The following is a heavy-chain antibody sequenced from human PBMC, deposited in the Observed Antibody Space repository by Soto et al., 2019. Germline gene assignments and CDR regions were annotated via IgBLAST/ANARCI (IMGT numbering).Heavy chain of an antibody. D-gene: IGHD3-10*01. Sequence: QLLQSGGGLVQPGGTLTLSCAASGFTFGTTDMSWVRQAPGEGLEWVSTIDGSGGITYYADSVKGRFTISRDNSRNTVYLQMNSLRVDDTPLYYCVKNSGWFNAWGQGALVTVSS. CDR3: VKNSGWFNA. CDR1: GFTFGTTD. CDR2: IDGSGGIT. J-gene: IGHJ5*02. V-gene: IGHV3-23*01.